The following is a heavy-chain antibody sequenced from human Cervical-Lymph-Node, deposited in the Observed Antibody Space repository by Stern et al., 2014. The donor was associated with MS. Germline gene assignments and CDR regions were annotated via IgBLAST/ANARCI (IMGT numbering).Heavy chain of an antibody. J-gene: IGHJ4*02. V-gene: IGHV3-33*01. CDR2: AWYDGSTA. Sequence: MQLVESGGGVVQPGTSLRLSCAASGFTFSSYGMHWVRQAPGKGLEWVALAWYDGSTAYYTNSVKGRFTISRDNSKNTLSLQMNSLTAEDTAVYYCARGHIPYAYNYLFDYWGQGTLVTVSS. D-gene: IGHD5-24*01. CDR3: ARGHIPYAYNYLFDY. CDR1: GFTFSSYG.